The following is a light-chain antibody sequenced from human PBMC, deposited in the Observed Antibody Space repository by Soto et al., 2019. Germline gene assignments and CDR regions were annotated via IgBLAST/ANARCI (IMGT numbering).Light chain of an antibody. CDR1: QSVGPN. Sequence: EIVLTQSPGTLSVSLGERATLSCRASQSVGPNLAWYQQRPGQAPRLLIYGASKRATGVPARFSGRGSGTEFTLTITSPQSEDFAVYYCHQYNNRPPYTFGQGTHLEIK. J-gene: IGKJ2*01. CDR3: HQYNNRPPYT. V-gene: IGKV3-15*01. CDR2: GAS.